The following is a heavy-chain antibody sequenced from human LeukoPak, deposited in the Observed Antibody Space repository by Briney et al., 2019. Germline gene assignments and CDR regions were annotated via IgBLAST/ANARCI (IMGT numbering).Heavy chain of an antibody. CDR2: IKEDGSDK. CDR3: ATLAFDS. Sequence: GGSLKLSCTASGFTFSRSWMHWVRQAPGKGLEWVADIKEDGSDKYYGDSVKGRFTISRDNAKNSVYLQMNSLSPEDTAIYFCATLAFDSWGRGTLVTVSS. V-gene: IGHV3-7*01. J-gene: IGHJ4*02. D-gene: IGHD3-3*02. CDR1: GFTFSRSW.